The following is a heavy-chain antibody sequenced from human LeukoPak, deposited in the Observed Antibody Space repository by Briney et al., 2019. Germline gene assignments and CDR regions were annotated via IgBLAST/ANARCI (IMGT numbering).Heavy chain of an antibody. D-gene: IGHD4-4*01. V-gene: IGHV4-59*01. CDR1: GGSINSDY. Sequence: SETLSLTCTVSGGSINSDYWNWIRQPPGKGLEWIGYIYHSGSTNYNPSLKSRVTISIDKSKKQFSLKLISVTAADTAIYYCARVGGMTTINNAAFDIWGQGTMVTVSS. CDR2: IYHSGST. CDR3: ARVGGMTTINNAAFDI. J-gene: IGHJ3*02.